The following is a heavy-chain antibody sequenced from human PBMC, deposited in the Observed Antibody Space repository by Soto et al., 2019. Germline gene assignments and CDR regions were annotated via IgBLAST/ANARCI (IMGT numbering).Heavy chain of an antibody. J-gene: IGHJ2*01. CDR2: INPSGGGT. V-gene: IGHV1-46*01. CDR1: GYTFSRYY. CDR3: ARVVTVVKSFHYWYFDL. Sequence: ASVKGSCKASGYTFSRYYMHWVRQAPGQGYEWMGIINPSGGGTTYAQKFQGRVTMTRDTSTSTVYMELSSLRSEDTAVYYCARVVTVVKSFHYWYFDLWGRGTLVTAPQ. D-gene: IGHD2-15*01.